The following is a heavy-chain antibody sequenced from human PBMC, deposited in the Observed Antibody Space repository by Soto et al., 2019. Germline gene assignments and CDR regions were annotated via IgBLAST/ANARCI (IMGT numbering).Heavy chain of an antibody. CDR1: GFTFSSSA. D-gene: IGHD6-13*01. CDR2: ISYDGRNT. CDR3: ARSTGSWYDLFCEY. Sequence: QVQLVESGGGVVQPGRSLRLSCAASGFTFSSSAMHWVRQAPGKGLEWVAVISYDGRNTYYADSVKGRFTISRDNSKNTLYLLMNSLRAEDTAVYYCARSTGSWYDLFCEYWGQGTLVTVSS. J-gene: IGHJ4*02. V-gene: IGHV3-30*04.